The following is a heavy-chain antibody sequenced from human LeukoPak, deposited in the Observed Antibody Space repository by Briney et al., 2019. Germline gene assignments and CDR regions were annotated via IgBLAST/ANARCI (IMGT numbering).Heavy chain of an antibody. Sequence: PGGSLRLSCEASGFTFTNAWMSWVRQAPGKGLEWVGHIKSKTDGGTTDYAAPVKGRFTISRDDSKNTLYLQMNSLKAEDTALYYCITTTFNDAFYIWGQVTMVTVSS. CDR1: GFTFTNAW. J-gene: IGHJ3*02. D-gene: IGHD2/OR15-2a*01. V-gene: IGHV3-15*01. CDR2: IKSKTDGGTT. CDR3: ITTTFNDAFYI.